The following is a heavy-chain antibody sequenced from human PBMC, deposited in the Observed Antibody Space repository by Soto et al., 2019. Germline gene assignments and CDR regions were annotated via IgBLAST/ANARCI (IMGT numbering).Heavy chain of an antibody. V-gene: IGHV3-23*01. D-gene: IGHD3-10*01. CDR3: ATSGECIRPRLEDYDYCMDV. J-gene: IGHJ6*02. Sequence: EVQLLESGGGLVQPGGSLRLSCAASGFTFSSYAMSWVRQAPGKGLEWVSAISGSGGSTYYADSVKGRFTISRDNTKNVMYLQTNVLKADATAVYDCATSGECIRPRLEDYDYCMDVWGQGTPVTVAS. CDR1: GFTFSSYA. CDR2: ISGSGGST.